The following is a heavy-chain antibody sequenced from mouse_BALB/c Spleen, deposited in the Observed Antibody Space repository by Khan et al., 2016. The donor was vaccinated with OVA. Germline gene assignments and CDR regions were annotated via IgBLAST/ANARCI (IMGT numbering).Heavy chain of an antibody. D-gene: IGHD2-14*01. CDR1: GFSLTTYG. J-gene: IGHJ3*01. CDR3: ARNSYMYDFSY. V-gene: IGHV2-2*01. CDR2: IWSGGTA. Sequence: QVQLKESGPGLVQPSQSLSITCSVSGFSLTTYGVHWVRQSPGKGLELLGVIWSGGTADFNAAFISRLSITKDNSKSQVFFKMNSLQADDTAMYYCARNSYMYDFSYWGQGTLVTVSA.